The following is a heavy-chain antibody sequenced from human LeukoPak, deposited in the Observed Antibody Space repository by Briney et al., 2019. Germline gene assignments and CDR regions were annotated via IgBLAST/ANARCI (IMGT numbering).Heavy chain of an antibody. Sequence: SETLSLTCAVYGGSFSGYYWSWVRQPPGKGLEWIGEINHSGSTNYNPSLKSRVTISVDTSKNQFSLKLSSVTAADTAVYYCARVGSSWYFDYWGQGTLVTVSS. CDR1: GGSFSGYY. J-gene: IGHJ4*02. CDR2: INHSGST. CDR3: ARVGSSWYFDY. D-gene: IGHD6-13*01. V-gene: IGHV4-34*01.